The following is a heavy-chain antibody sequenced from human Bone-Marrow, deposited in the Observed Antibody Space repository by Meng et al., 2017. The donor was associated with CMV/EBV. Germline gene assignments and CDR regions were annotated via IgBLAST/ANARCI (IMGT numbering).Heavy chain of an antibody. CDR3: ARDLGVDKNYYHYYGMDV. V-gene: IGHV1-2*02. CDR2: INPNSGGT. CDR1: GYTFTGYY. D-gene: IGHD3-3*01. J-gene: IGHJ6*02. Sequence: ASVKVSCKASGYTFTGYYMHWVRQAPGQGLEWMGWINPNSGGTNYAQKFQGRVTMTRDTSISTAYMELSRLRSDDTAVYYCARDLGVDKNYYHYYGMDVWGQGTTVTVSS.